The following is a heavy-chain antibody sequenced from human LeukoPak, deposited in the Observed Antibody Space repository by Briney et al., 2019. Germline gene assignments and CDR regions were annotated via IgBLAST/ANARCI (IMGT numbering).Heavy chain of an antibody. J-gene: IGHJ4*02. Sequence: SETLSLTCTVSGTSITSYYWNWIRQAPGQGPEWIGYGHYSGNTKYNPPLKSRVTISVDTSKNQFSLRLSSVTAADTAVCFCAKWASNKRAFDLWGQGTLVTVSS. D-gene: IGHD1/OR15-1a*01. V-gene: IGHV4-59*08. CDR2: GHYSGNT. CDR1: GTSITSYY. CDR3: AKWASNKRAFDL.